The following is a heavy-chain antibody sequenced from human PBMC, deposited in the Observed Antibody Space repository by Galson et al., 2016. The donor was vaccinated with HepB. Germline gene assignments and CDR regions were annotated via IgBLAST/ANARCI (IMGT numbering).Heavy chain of an antibody. CDR1: GFTFSSCA. D-gene: IGHD2-15*01. CDR2: ISYDGTNK. J-gene: IGHJ6*02. V-gene: IGHV3-30*03. Sequence: SLRLSCAASGFTFSSCAMHWVRQAPGKGLEWVAVISYDGTNKYYADSVKGRFTISRDDSKNTLYMHMNTLRTEDTAVYYCARDLRDCGGGRCHGFGITHYGMDVWGQGTTVTVAS. CDR3: ARDLRDCGGGRCHGFGITHYGMDV.